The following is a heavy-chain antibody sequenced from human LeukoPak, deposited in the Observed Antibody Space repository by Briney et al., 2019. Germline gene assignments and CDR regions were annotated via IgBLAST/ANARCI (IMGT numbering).Heavy chain of an antibody. CDR1: GFTFSSYA. D-gene: IGHD2-21*01. J-gene: IGHJ4*02. Sequence: GGSLRLSCSASGFTFSSYAMTWVRQAPGKGLEWVSGISGSGGSTYYADSVKGRFTISRDNSKNTLYLQMNNLRAEDTAVYYCAKNKSNCFFDYWGQGTLVTVSS. CDR3: AKNKSNCFFDY. V-gene: IGHV3-23*01. CDR2: ISGSGGST.